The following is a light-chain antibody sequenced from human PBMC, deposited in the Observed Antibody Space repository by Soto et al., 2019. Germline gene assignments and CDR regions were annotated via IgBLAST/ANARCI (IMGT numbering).Light chain of an antibody. CDR2: GAS. Sequence: EMVMTQSPATLSVSPGERATLSCRASQTVSNNLAWYQQKPGQAPRLLIYGASTRATGIPARFSGSGSGTEFTLTISSLQSEDFAVYYCQQYNNWLPLTFGGGTKVEIK. V-gene: IGKV3-15*01. J-gene: IGKJ4*01. CDR3: QQYNNWLPLT. CDR1: QTVSNN.